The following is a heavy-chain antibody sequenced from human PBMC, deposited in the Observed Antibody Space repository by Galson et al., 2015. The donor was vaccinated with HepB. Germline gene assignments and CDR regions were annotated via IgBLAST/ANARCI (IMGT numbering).Heavy chain of an antibody. J-gene: IGHJ5*02. Sequence: PALVKPTQTLTLTCTLSGFSPSTSGMGVYWLRQPPGKAPEWLALIFWDDDKRYNPSLKSRLTISKDTSKNQVVLTMTNMDPLDTATYYCARRRPAVVGMVPTDFFDPWGQGSLVTVSA. CDR1: GFSPSTSGMG. CDR3: ARRRPAVVGMVPTDFFDP. V-gene: IGHV2-5*02. D-gene: IGHD7-27*01. CDR2: IFWDDDK.